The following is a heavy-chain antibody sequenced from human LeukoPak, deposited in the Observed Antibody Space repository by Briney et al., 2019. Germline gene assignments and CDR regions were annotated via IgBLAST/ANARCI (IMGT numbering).Heavy chain of an antibody. V-gene: IGHV4-38-2*02. CDR3: ARTSYWYFDL. CDR2: IYHSGSN. J-gene: IGHJ2*01. CDR1: GYSIRSGYY. Sequence: SETLSLTCTVSGYSIRSGYYWGWIRQPPGKGLEWIGSIYHSGSNYNNPSLKSRVTISVDTSKNQFSLKLSSVTAADTAVYHCARTSYWYFDLWGRGTLVTVSP.